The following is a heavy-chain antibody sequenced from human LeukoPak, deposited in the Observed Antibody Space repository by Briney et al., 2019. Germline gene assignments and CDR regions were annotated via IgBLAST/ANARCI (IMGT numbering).Heavy chain of an antibody. Sequence: GGSLRLSCAASDFSFSNYAMSWVRQAPGKGLEWVSGISGSGRGGSTYYADSVKGRFTISRDNSKNTLYLQMNSLRAEDTAVYYCAKAGSIRFDYWGQGTLVTVSS. V-gene: IGHV3-23*01. J-gene: IGHJ4*02. CDR3: AKAGSIRFDY. D-gene: IGHD1-26*01. CDR1: DFSFSNYA. CDR2: ISGSGRGGST.